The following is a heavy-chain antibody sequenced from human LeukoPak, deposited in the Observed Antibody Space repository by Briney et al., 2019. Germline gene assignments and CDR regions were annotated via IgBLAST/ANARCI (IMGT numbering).Heavy chain of an antibody. Sequence: GGSLRLSCAASGFTFSSYAMHWVRQAPGKGLEWVAVISYDGSNKYYADSVKGRFTISRDNSKNTLYLQLNSLRAEDTAVYYCARDGSMVSDAFDIWGQGTMVTVSS. CDR2: ISYDGSNK. V-gene: IGHV3-30-3*01. CDR3: ARDGSMVSDAFDI. D-gene: IGHD2-8*01. J-gene: IGHJ3*02. CDR1: GFTFSSYA.